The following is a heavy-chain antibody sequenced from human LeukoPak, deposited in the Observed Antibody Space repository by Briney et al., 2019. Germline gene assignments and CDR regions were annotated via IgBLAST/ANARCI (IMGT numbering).Heavy chain of an antibody. J-gene: IGHJ4*02. V-gene: IGHV3-13*01. D-gene: IGHD3-3*01. CDR3: ARGSRDFWSGYSATSYFDY. CDR2: IGTAGDT. CDR1: GFTFSSYD. Sequence: GGSLRLSCAASGFTFSSYDMHWGRQATGKGLEWVSAIGTAGDTYYPGSVKGRFTISRENAKNSLYLQMNSLRAEDTAVYYCARGSRDFWSGYSATSYFDYWGQGTLVTVST.